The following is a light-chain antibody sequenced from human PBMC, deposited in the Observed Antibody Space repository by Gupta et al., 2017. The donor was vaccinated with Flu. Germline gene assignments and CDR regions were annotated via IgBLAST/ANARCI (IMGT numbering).Light chain of an antibody. Sequence: EIVMTQSPATLSVSPGERATLSCRASQSINSNLAWYQQKPGQAPGLLIYDASTRATGIPARFSGSGSGTGFTLTISSLQSEDLAVYYCHQYDDWPFSFGPGTKVDIK. CDR2: DAS. CDR1: QSINSN. CDR3: HQYDDWPFS. J-gene: IGKJ3*01. V-gene: IGKV3-15*01.